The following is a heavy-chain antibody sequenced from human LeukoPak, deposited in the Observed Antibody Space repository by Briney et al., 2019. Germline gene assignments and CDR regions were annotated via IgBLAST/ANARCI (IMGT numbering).Heavy chain of an antibody. D-gene: IGHD3-22*01. CDR2: IRYDGSNK. CDR3: ARDNGDYYDSSGYPTYFDY. V-gene: IGHV3-30*02. Sequence: GGSLRLSCAASGFTFSNYGMHWVRQAPGKGLEWVAFIRYDGSNKYYADSVKGRFTISRDNSKNTLYLQMNSLRAEDTAVYYCARDNGDYYDSSGYPTYFDYWGQGTLVTVSS. J-gene: IGHJ4*02. CDR1: GFTFSNYG.